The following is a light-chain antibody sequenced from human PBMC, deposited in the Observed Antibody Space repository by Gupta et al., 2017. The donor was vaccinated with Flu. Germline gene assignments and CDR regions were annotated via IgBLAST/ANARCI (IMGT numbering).Light chain of an antibody. V-gene: IGLV4-69*01. Sequence: VKLTCTLSSGHSNYAIAWHQQQPEKGPRYLMKLNSDGSHSKGDGIPDRFSGSSSGAERYLTISSLQSEDEADYYCQTWGTGPVVFGGGTKLTV. CDR1: SGHSNYA. CDR2: LNSDGSH. CDR3: QTWGTGPVV. J-gene: IGLJ2*01.